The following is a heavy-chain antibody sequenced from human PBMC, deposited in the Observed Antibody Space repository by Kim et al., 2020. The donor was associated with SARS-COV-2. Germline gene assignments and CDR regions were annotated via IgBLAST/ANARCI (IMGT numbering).Heavy chain of an antibody. CDR3: ARDRADSGYYTYYYGMDV. J-gene: IGHJ6*02. V-gene: IGHV1-69*04. CDR2: IIPILGIA. Sequence: SVKVSCKASGGTFSSYAISWVRQAPGQGLEWMGRIIPILGIANYAQKFQGRVTITADKSTSTAYMGLSSLRSEDTAVYYCARDRADSGYYTYYYGMDVWGQGTTVTVSS. CDR1: GGTFSSYA. D-gene: IGHD3-22*01.